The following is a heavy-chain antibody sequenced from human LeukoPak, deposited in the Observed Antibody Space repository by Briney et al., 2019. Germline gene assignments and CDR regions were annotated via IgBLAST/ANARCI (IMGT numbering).Heavy chain of an antibody. CDR3: ARGMTLPDY. Sequence: SETLSLTCTVSGGSISYYYWSWIRQRPGKGLESIGHIYYTGSTNYNPSLESRVTISVDTSKNQFSLKVSSVTAADTAVYYCARGMTLPDYWGQGTLVTVSS. V-gene: IGHV4-59*01. D-gene: IGHD2-8*01. J-gene: IGHJ4*02. CDR2: IYYTGST. CDR1: GGSISYYY.